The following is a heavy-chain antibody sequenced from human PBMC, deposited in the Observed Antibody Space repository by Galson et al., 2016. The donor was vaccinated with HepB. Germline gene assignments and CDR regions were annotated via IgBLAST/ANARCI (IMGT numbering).Heavy chain of an antibody. J-gene: IGHJ4*02. CDR1: GFVFSNFG. D-gene: IGHD1-1*01. CDR3: AKERLVRRIFDY. V-gene: IGHV3-23*01. Sequence: SLRLSCAASGFVFSNFGLSWVRQAPGKGLEWVASISTRCTTYYSDSVQGRFTISRGNSNNTLYLQMNGLRAEDTAVYYCAKERLVRRIFDYWGQGILVTVSS. CDR2: ISTRCTT.